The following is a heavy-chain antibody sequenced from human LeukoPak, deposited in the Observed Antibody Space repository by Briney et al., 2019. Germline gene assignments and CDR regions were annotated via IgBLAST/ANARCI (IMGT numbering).Heavy chain of an antibody. CDR3: AKENDDILTGYHYYCYGIDA. J-gene: IGHJ6*04. Sequence: GGSLRLSCAASGFTFSSYGMHWVRQAPGKGLEWVAVISYDGSNKYYADSVKGRFTISRDNSKNTLYLQMNSLRAEDTAVYYCAKENDDILTGYHYYCYGIDALGKGTTVTVSS. CDR2: ISYDGSNK. D-gene: IGHD3-9*01. V-gene: IGHV3-30*18. CDR1: GFTFSSYG.